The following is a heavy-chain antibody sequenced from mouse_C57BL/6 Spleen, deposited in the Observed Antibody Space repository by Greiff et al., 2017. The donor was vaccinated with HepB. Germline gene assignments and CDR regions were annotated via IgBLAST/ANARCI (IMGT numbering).Heavy chain of an antibody. J-gene: IGHJ4*01. CDR2: INPSSGYT. CDR1: GYTFTSYW. Sequence: QVQLQQSGAEPAKPGASVKLSCKASGYTFTSYWMHWVKQRPGQGLEWIGYINPSSGYTKYNQKFKDKATLTADKSSSTAYMQLSSLTYEDSAVYYCAKSAQATVYAMDYWGQGTSVTVSS. V-gene: IGHV1-7*01. D-gene: IGHD3-2*02. CDR3: AKSAQATVYAMDY.